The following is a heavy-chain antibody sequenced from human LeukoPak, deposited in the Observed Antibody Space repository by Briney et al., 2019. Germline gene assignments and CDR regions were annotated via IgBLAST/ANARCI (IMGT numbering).Heavy chain of an antibody. V-gene: IGHV1-2*04. D-gene: IGHD3-22*01. CDR3: ARGGPYYDSSRANDLNY. CDR1: GYAFTDYY. Sequence: ASVKVSCKASGYAFTDYYMQWVRQAPGQGLEWMGWINPNSGGTHYVQRFQGWVTMTRDTSISTAYMELSRLTSDDTAVYYCARGGPYYDSSRANDLNYWGQGTLVTVSS. CDR2: INPNSGGT. J-gene: IGHJ4*02.